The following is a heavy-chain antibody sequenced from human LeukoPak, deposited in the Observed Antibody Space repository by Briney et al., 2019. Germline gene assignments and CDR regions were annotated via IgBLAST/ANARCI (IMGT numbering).Heavy chain of an antibody. D-gene: IGHD6-19*01. Sequence: GGSLRLSCAASGFRFDDHGMSWVRQVPGKGLEWVSGINWNDASTGYGDSVKGRFTISRDNAKNSLYLQMNSLRAEDTALYYCAGGDRNGWYFDYWGQGILVTVSS. CDR2: INWNDAST. V-gene: IGHV3-20*04. CDR1: GFRFDDHG. CDR3: AGGDRNGWYFDY. J-gene: IGHJ4*02.